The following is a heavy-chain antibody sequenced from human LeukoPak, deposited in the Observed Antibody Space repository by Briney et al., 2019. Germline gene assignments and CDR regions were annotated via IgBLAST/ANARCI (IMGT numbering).Heavy chain of an antibody. CDR3: ARYVWGSYPTFEDY. CDR2: IYYSGST. V-gene: IGHV4-59*01. CDR1: GGSISSYY. D-gene: IGHD3-16*02. Sequence: PSETLSLTCTVSGGSISSYYWSWIRQPPGKGLEWIGYIYYSGSTNYNPSLKSRVTISVDTSKNQFSLKLSSVTAADTAVYYCARYVWGSYPTFEDYWGQGTLVTVSS. J-gene: IGHJ4*02.